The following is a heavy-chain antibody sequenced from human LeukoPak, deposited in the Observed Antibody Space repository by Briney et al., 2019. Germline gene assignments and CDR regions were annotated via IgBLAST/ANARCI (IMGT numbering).Heavy chain of an antibody. D-gene: IGHD1-26*01. CDR3: ARELIVGAIGFAY. Sequence: GGSLRLSCAASGLTFSSYSMNWVRQAPGKGLEWVSSITSSSSYIYYADSVRGRFTISRDNAKDSLYLQMNSLRAEDTGVYYCARELIVGAIGFAYWGQGTLVTVSS. CDR1: GLTFSSYS. CDR2: ITSSSSYI. J-gene: IGHJ4*02. V-gene: IGHV3-21*01.